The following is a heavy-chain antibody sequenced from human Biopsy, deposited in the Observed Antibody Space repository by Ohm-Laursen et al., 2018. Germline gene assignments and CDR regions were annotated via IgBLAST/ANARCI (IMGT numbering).Heavy chain of an antibody. CDR1: GASLSDYY. CDR2: IFTSGGT. Sequence: GTLSLTCAVSGASLSDYYCVWIRQPAGKGLEWIGLIFTSGGTTYNPSLRSRVTMSVDTSKNQFTLSLTSVTAADTAVYYCARHPTGFWFDPWGQGTLVIVSS. CDR3: ARHPTGFWFDP. V-gene: IGHV4-4*07. J-gene: IGHJ5*02.